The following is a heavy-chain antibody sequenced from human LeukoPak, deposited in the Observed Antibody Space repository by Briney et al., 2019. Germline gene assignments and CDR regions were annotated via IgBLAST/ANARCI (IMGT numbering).Heavy chain of an antibody. CDR3: ARVVYGDYLDY. CDR2: ISSSGSTI. J-gene: IGHJ4*02. Sequence: SGGSLRLSCAASGFTFSSYEMNWVRQAPGKGLEWVSFISSSGSTIYYADSVKGRFTISRDNAKNSLYLQMNSLRAEDTAVYYCARVVYGDYLDYWGQGTLVTVSS. CDR1: GFTFSSYE. V-gene: IGHV3-48*03. D-gene: IGHD4-17*01.